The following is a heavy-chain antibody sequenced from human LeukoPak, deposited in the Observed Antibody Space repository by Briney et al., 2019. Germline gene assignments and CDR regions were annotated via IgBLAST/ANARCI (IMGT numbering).Heavy chain of an antibody. Sequence: PGGSLRLSCAASGFTFSTYAMHWVRQAPGKGLESVSVITRNGGSTYYANSVKGRFTISRDNSKNTLYLQMGSLRAEDMAVYYWSRGPAGVLGNFGHLGQGTLGTGSS. D-gene: IGHD4/OR15-4a*01. CDR2: ITRNGGST. V-gene: IGHV3-64*01. CDR1: GFTFSTYA. CDR3: SRGPAGVLGNFGH. J-gene: IGHJ4*03.